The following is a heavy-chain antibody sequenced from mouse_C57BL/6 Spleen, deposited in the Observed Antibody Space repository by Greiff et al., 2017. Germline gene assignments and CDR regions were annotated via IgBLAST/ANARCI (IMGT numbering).Heavy chain of an antibody. V-gene: IGHV5-4*03. CDR2: ISDGGSYT. Sequence: EVMLVESGGGLVKPGGSLKLSCAASGFTFSSYAMSWVRQTPEKRLEWVATISDGGSYTYYPDNVKGRFTISRDNAKNNLYLQMSHLKSEDTAMYYCARVGDGSSYGYFDVWGSGTTVTVSS. D-gene: IGHD1-1*01. CDR3: ARVGDGSSYGYFDV. J-gene: IGHJ1*01. CDR1: GFTFSSYA.